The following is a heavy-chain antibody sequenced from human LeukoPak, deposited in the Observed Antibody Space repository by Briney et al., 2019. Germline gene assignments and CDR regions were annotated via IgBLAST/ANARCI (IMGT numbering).Heavy chain of an antibody. V-gene: IGHV3-21*01. Sequence: GGSLRLSCAASGFTFSSYSMNWVRQAPGKGLEWVSSISSSSSYIYYADSVKGRFTISRDNAKNSLYLQMNSLRAEDTAVYYCAKWKYSNSGIDDYWGQGTLVTVSS. J-gene: IGHJ4*02. CDR3: AKWKYSNSGIDDY. D-gene: IGHD6-6*01. CDR2: ISSSSSYI. CDR1: GFTFSSYS.